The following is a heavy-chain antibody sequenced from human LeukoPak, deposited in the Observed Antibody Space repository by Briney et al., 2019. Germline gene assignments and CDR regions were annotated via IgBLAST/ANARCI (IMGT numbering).Heavy chain of an antibody. Sequence: PGGSLRLSCAASGFTFSSYEMNWVRQAPGKGLEWVSYISSSGSTIYYADSVKGRFTISRDNAKNSLYLQMNSLRAEDTAVYYCARDEGPGVRSSRGVITTFDYWGQGTLVTVSS. CDR1: GFTFSSYE. J-gene: IGHJ4*02. V-gene: IGHV3-48*03. CDR2: ISSSGSTI. D-gene: IGHD3-10*01. CDR3: ARDEGPGVRSSRGVITTFDY.